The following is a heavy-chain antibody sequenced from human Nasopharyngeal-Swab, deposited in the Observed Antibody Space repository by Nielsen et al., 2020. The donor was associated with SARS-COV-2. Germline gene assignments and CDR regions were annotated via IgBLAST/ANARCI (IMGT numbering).Heavy chain of an antibody. Sequence: SETLSLTCTVSGGSISSYYWSWIRQPPGKGLEWIGYIYYSGSTNYNPSLKSRVTISVDTSKNQFSLKLSSVTAADTAVYYCARGTSSTSWYGWAIDYWGQGTLVTVSS. J-gene: IGHJ4*02. CDR1: GGSISSYY. D-gene: IGHD2-2*01. V-gene: IGHV4-59*13. CDR3: ARGTSSTSWYGWAIDY. CDR2: IYYSGST.